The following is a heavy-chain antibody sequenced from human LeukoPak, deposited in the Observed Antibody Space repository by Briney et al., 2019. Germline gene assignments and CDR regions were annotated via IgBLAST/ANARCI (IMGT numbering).Heavy chain of an antibody. J-gene: IGHJ3*02. CDR2: IIPVFGTA. CDR3: ARAMIVVVDAFDI. Sequence: SVKVSCKASGGTFSSYAISWVRQAPGQGLEWMGGIIPVFGTANYAQKFQGRVTITADESTSTAYMELSSLRSDDTAVYYCARAMIVVVDAFDIWGQGTMVTVSS. CDR1: GGTFSSYA. D-gene: IGHD3-22*01. V-gene: IGHV1-69*13.